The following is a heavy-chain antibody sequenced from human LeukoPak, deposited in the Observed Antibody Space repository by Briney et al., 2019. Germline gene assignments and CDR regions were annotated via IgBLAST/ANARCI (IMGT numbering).Heavy chain of an antibody. V-gene: IGHV2-70*11. J-gene: IGHJ4*02. CDR3: ARVTYYYGSGSYYFSYYFDY. CDR1: GFSLNTSGMC. CDR2: IDWDDDK. Sequence: SGPTLVNPTQTLTLTFTFSGFSLNTSGMCVSWIRQPPGKALEWLARIDWDDDKYYSTSLKTRFTISKDTSKNQVVLTMTNMDPVDTATYYCARVTYYYGSGSYYFSYYFDYWGQGTLVTVSS. D-gene: IGHD3-10*01.